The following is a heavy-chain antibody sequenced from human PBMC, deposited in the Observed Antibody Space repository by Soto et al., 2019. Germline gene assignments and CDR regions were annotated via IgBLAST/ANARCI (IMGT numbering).Heavy chain of an antibody. J-gene: IGHJ6*03. Sequence: GSLRLSCAASGFTFSSYWMHWVRQAPGKGLVWVSRINSDGSSTSYADSVKGRFTISRDNAKNTLYLQMNSLRAEDTAVYYCARVVNYDFWSGYPLTPDYYYMDVWGKGTTVTVSS. V-gene: IGHV3-74*01. CDR3: ARVVNYDFWSGYPLTPDYYYMDV. CDR1: GFTFSSYW. CDR2: INSDGSST. D-gene: IGHD3-3*01.